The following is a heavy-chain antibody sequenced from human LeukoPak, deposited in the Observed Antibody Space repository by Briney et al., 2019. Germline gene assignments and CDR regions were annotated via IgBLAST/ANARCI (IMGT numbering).Heavy chain of an antibody. Sequence: SETLSLTCAVYGGSFSDYYWSWIRQPPGKGLEWIGRIYTSGSTNYNPSLKSRVTMSVDTSKNQFSLKLSSVTAADTAVYYCARDPLSVDTAMDPYNWFDPWGQGTLVTVSS. CDR1: GGSFSDYY. J-gene: IGHJ5*02. CDR2: IYTSGST. CDR3: ARDPLSVDTAMDPYNWFDP. D-gene: IGHD5-18*01. V-gene: IGHV4-4*07.